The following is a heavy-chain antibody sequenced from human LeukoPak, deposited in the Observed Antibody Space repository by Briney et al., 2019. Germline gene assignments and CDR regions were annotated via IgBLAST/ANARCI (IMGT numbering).Heavy chain of an antibody. V-gene: IGHV4-59*01. J-gene: IGHJ4*02. CDR2: IYYSGST. CDR3: ARDGGGTFDY. Sequence: SETLSLTCTASGGSISSDYWRWIRQPPGEGLEWIGYIYYSGSTNYNPSLKSRVTISVDTSKNQFSLKLRSVSVADTAVYYCARDGGGTFDYWGQGTLVTVSS. D-gene: IGHD3-16*01. CDR1: GGSISSDY.